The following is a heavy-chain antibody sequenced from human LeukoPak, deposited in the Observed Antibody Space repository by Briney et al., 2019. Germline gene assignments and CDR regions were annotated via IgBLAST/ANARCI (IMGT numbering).Heavy chain of an antibody. J-gene: IGHJ4*02. CDR3: ARERTPGSGYGVDY. CDR2: INPNSGGT. CDR1: GYTFTGYY. Sequence: ASVKVSCKASGYTFTGYYMHWVRQAPGQGLEWMGWINPNSGGTKYAQNFQGRVTMTSDSSISTAYMELSRLRSDDTAVYYCARERTPGSGYGVDYWGQGTVVTVSS. D-gene: IGHD6-25*01. V-gene: IGHV1-2*02.